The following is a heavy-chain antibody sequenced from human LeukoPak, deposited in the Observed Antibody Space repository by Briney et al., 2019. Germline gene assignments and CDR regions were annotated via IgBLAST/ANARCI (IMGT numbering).Heavy chain of an antibody. CDR3: ARGRVVIRFCGMDV. CDR1: GYTFSTYP. V-gene: IGHV1-69*13. CDR2: IIPIFGTA. Sequence: SVKVSCKASGYTFSTYPMNWVRQASGQGLEWMGGIIPIFGTANYAQKFQGRVTITADESTSTAYMELSSLRSEDTAVYYCARGRVVIRFCGMDVWGQGTTVTVSS. D-gene: IGHD3-3*01. J-gene: IGHJ6*02.